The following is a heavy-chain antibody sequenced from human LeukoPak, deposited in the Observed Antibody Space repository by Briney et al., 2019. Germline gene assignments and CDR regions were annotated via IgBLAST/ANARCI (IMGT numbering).Heavy chain of an antibody. J-gene: IGHJ4*02. V-gene: IGHV3-21*01. CDR2: ISSSSSYI. Sequence: GGSLRLSCAASGFTFSNYSMNWVRQAPGKGREWGSSISSSSSYIYYADSGKGRFTIARDHTKNSLVLQRISLIAEDTAVYSCARGRRSSGYSSPDYWGQGTLVTVSS. CDR1: GFTFSNYS. CDR3: ARGRRSSGYSSPDY. D-gene: IGHD3-22*01.